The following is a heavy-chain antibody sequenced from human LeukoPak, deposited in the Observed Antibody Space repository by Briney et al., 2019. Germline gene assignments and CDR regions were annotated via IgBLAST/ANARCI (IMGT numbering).Heavy chain of an antibody. D-gene: IGHD3/OR15-3a*01. J-gene: IGHJ4*02. CDR1: GFTFSSYG. V-gene: IGHV3-30*18. CDR3: AKDLGLVTFDY. CDR2: ISYDGSNK. Sequence: GRSLRLSCAASGFTFSSYGMHWVRQAPGKGLEWVAVISYDGSNKYYADSVKGRFTISRDNSKNTLYLQMNSLRAEDTAVYYCAKDLGLVTFDYWGQGTLVPVSS.